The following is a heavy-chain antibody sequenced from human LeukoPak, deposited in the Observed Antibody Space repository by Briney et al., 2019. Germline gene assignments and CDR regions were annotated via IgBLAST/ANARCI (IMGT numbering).Heavy chain of an antibody. Sequence: SETLSLTCTVSGGSISSSSYYWGWIRQPPGKGLEWIGEINHSGSTNYNPSLKSRVTMSVDTSKNQFSLKLSSVTAADTAVYYCARESGYSNDAFDIWGQGTMVTVSS. CDR1: GGSISSSSYY. J-gene: IGHJ3*02. V-gene: IGHV4-39*07. CDR2: INHSGST. CDR3: ARESGYSNDAFDI. D-gene: IGHD5-24*01.